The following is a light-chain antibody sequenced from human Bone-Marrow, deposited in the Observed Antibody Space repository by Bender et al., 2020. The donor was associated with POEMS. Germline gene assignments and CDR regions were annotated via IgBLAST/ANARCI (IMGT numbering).Light chain of an antibody. CDR1: ALPKQY. CDR3: KSSDSSGTFPF. Sequence: SYELTQPPSVSVSPGQTARITCSGDALPKQYAYWYQQKPGQAPVMVISKDSDRPSGIPELFSGSSSGTTVTLTISGVQAEDEADYYCKSSDSSGTFPFFGSGTKVTVL. V-gene: IGLV3-25*03. J-gene: IGLJ1*01. CDR2: KDS.